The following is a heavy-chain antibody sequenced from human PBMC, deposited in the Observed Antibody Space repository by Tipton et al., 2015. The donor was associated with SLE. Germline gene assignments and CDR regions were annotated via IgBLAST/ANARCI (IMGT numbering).Heavy chain of an antibody. CDR3: ARFMISVGFDY. V-gene: IGHV4-39*07. CDR2: LYYSGST. Sequence: TLSLTCTVSGDSISRSTYYWGWIRQPPGKGLEWIGSLYYSGSTYYNPSLKSRVTISVDTSKNQFSLKLSSVTAADTAVYYCARFMISVGFDYWGPGTLVTVSS. CDR1: GDSISRSTYY. J-gene: IGHJ4*02. D-gene: IGHD3-16*01.